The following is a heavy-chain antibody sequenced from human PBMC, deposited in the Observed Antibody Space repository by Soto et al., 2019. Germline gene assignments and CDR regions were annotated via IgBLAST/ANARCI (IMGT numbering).Heavy chain of an antibody. J-gene: IGHJ5*02. CDR1: GFTVSSNY. Sequence: EVQLVETGGGLIQPGGSLRLSCAASGFTVSSNYMSWVRQAPGKGLEWVSVIYSGGSTYYADSVKGRFTISRDNSKNTMYLQMNSLRAGDTAVYYCARDRGADLALYNSFHPWGQGTLVTVSS. V-gene: IGHV3-53*02. CDR3: ARDRGADLALYNSFHP. CDR2: IYSGGST.